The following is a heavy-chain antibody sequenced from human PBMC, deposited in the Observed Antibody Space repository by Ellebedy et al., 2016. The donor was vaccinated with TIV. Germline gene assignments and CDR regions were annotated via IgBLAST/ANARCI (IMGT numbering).Heavy chain of an antibody. CDR2: IYYSGST. Sequence: SETLSLXXTVSGGSISSGGYYWSWIRQHPGKGLEWIGYIYYSGSTYYNPSLKSRVTISVDTSKNQFSLKLSSVTAADTAVYYCARALSRRLNGGRLKGNRAFDIWGQGTMVTVSS. D-gene: IGHD4-23*01. CDR3: ARALSRRLNGGRLKGNRAFDI. CDR1: GGSISSGGYY. J-gene: IGHJ3*02. V-gene: IGHV4-31*03.